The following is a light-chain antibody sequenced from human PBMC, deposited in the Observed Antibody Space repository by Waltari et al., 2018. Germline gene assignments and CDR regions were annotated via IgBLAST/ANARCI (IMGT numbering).Light chain of an antibody. CDR1: QSVSRD. CDR3: QHYLRLPVT. J-gene: IGKJ1*01. CDR2: GAS. Sequence: EIVLTQSPCPLSSSLGERATVSCRASQSVSRDLAWYQQKPGQAPRLLIYGASTRATGIPDRFSGSGSGTDFSLTISRLEPDDFAVYYCQHYLRLPVTFGQGTTVEI. V-gene: IGKV3-20*01.